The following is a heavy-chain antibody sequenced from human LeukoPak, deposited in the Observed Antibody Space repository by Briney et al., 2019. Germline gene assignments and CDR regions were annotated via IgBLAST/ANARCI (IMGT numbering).Heavy chain of an antibody. CDR3: ARALSGSYPYFDY. V-gene: IGHV3-74*01. CDR2: INSDGSST. D-gene: IGHD1-26*01. J-gene: IGHJ4*02. Sequence: WMHXVRQAPGXGLXWVSRINSDGSSTSYADSVKGRFTISRDNAKNTLYLQMNSLRAEDTAVYYCARALSGSYPYFDYWGQGTLVTVSS. CDR1: W.